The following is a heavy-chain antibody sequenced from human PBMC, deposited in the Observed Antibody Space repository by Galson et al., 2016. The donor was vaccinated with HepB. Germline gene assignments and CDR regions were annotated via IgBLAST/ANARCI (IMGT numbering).Heavy chain of an antibody. CDR1: GFTFSSYS. CDR3: ARDKTYADYDGLFDY. V-gene: IGHV3-48*02. J-gene: IGHJ4*02. D-gene: IGHD4-17*01. Sequence: SLRLSCAASGFTFSSYSMNWVRQAPGKGLEWVSYISGSSTSIIYADSVKGRYTISRDNAKNSLYLQMNSLGDEDTAVYYCARDKTYADYDGLFDYWGQGTLVTVSS. CDR2: ISGSSTSI.